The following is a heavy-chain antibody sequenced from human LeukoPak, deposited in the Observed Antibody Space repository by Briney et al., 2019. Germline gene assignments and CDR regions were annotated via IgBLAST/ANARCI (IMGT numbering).Heavy chain of an antibody. CDR3: ARDNPFKYDYVN. CDR2: IYTTGST. Sequence: SQTLSLTCTVSGGSISSGSYYWSWIRQPAGKELEWIGRIYTTGSTNYSPSLKSRVTISADTSKNQFSLKLSSVTAADTAVYYCARDNPFKYDYVNWGQGTLVTVSS. V-gene: IGHV4-61*02. D-gene: IGHD3-16*01. J-gene: IGHJ4*02. CDR1: GGSISSGSYY.